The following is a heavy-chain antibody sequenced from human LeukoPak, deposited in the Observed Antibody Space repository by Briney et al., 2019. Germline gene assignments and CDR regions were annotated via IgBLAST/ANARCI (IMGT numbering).Heavy chain of an antibody. CDR2: INHSGST. Sequence: SETLSLTCAVYGGSFSGYYWSWIRQPPGRGLEWIGEINHSGSTNYNPSLKSRVTISVDTSKNQFSLKLSSVTAADTAVYYCASHGGGYSPPRLDYWGQGTLVTVSS. CDR1: GGSFSGYY. J-gene: IGHJ4*02. D-gene: IGHD5-18*01. V-gene: IGHV4-34*01. CDR3: ASHGGGYSPPRLDY.